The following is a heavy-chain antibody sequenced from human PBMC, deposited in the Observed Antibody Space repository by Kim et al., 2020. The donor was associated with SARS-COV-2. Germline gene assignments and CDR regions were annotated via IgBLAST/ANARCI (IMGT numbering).Heavy chain of an antibody. Sequence: SQTLSLTCAISGDSVSSNSAACNWIRQSPSRGLEWLGRTYHRSKWYNYYAVSVKSRITINPDTSKNQFSLQLNSVTPEDTAVYYCARDRRIAVAGTSLDYWGQGTLVTVSS. D-gene: IGHD6-19*01. CDR3: ARDRRIAVAGTSLDY. V-gene: IGHV6-1*01. CDR1: GDSVSSNSAA. CDR2: TYHRSKWYN. J-gene: IGHJ4*02.